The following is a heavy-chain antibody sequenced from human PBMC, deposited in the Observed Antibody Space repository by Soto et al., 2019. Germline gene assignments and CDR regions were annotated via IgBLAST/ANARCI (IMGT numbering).Heavy chain of an antibody. CDR1: GGSMNRYY. J-gene: IGHJ4*02. D-gene: IGHD5-12*01. CDR2: IYYSGST. CDR3: ARSAYGGSVDY. V-gene: IGHV4-59*01. Sequence: NPSETLSLTCTVSGGSMNRYYWNWVRQPPGKGLEWIGYIYYSGSTNFNPSLKSRVTISVDTSKNQFSLELTSVTAADTAVYYCARSAYGGSVDYWGQGTLVTVSS.